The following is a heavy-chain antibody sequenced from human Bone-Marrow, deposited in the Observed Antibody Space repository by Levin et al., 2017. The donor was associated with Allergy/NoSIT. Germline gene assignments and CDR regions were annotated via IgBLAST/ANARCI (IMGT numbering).Heavy chain of an antibody. V-gene: IGHV3-15*01. CDR3: TTLLRPLDY. CDR2: IKSKTDGETK. J-gene: IGHJ4*02. D-gene: IGHD1-26*01. CDR1: GFTFSNTW. Sequence: SCAASGFTFSNTWMNWIRQAPGKGLEWVAHIKSKTDGETKDYGAPVKGRFTVSRDDSKNTLYLQMNSLKTEDTAVYYCTTLLRPLDYWGQGTLVTVSS.